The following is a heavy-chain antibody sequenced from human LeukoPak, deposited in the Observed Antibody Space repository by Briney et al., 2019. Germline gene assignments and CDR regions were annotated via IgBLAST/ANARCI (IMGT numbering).Heavy chain of an antibody. V-gene: IGHV4-39*01. CDR1: GGSISSSIYY. J-gene: IGHJ3*02. D-gene: IGHD7-27*01. CDR3: ASHLGTDDAFDI. CDR2: IYYSGST. Sequence: SETLSLTCTVSGGSISSSIYYWGWIRQPPGKGLEWIGSIYYSGSTYYNPSLKSRVTISVDTSKNQFSLKLSSVTAADTAVYYCASHLGTDDAFDIWGQGTMVTVSS.